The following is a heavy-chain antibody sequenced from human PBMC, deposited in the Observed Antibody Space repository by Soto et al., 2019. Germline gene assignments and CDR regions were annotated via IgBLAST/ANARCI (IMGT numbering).Heavy chain of an antibody. V-gene: IGHV1-46*01. CDR3: ARDMVATVTTYDAFDI. D-gene: IGHD4-17*01. CDR1: GYTFTSYY. J-gene: IGHJ3*02. Sequence: GASVKVSCKASGYTFTSYYMHWVRQAPGQGLEWMGIINPSGGSTSYAQKFQGRVTMTRDTSTSTVYMELSSLRSEDTAVYYCARDMVATVTTYDAFDIWGQGTMVTVSS. CDR2: INPSGGST.